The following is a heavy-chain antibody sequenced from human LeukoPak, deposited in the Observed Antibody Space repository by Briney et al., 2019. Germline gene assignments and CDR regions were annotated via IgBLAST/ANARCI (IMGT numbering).Heavy chain of an antibody. CDR2: ISGSGGST. CDR3: AKVNGDYGRNWFDP. D-gene: IGHD4-17*01. Sequence: GGSLXLXXXXXGXXFXSYAMSWVRQAPGKGLKWVSAISGSGGSTYYADSVKGRFTISRDNSKNTLYLQMNSLRAEDTAVYYCAKVNGDYGRNWFDPWGQGTLVTVSS. CDR1: GXXFXSYA. V-gene: IGHV3-23*01. J-gene: IGHJ5*02.